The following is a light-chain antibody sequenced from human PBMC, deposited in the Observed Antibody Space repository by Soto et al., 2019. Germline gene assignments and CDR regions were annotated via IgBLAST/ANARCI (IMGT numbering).Light chain of an antibody. CDR1: QSVNSVY. J-gene: IGKJ3*01. CDR2: GAS. CDR3: QQYVTSPFT. V-gene: IGKV3-20*01. Sequence: EIVLTQSLGTLSLSPGERASLSCRADQSVNSVYLAWYQHKPGQAPRLLIYGASDRATGIPDRFSGSGSGTDFTLTISRLEPEDFAVYYCQQYVTSPFTFGPGTKVDI.